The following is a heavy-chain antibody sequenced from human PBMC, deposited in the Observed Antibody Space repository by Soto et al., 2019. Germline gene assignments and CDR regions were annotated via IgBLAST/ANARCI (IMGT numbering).Heavy chain of an antibody. CDR3: ARDDRERGYSGYDYYYGMDV. J-gene: IGHJ6*02. Sequence: ASVKVSCKASGYTFTGYYMHWVRQAPGQGLAWMGWINPNSGGTNYAQKFQGRVTMTRDTSISTAYMELSRLRSDDTAVYYCARDDRERGYSGYDYYYGMDVWGQGTTVTVSS. D-gene: IGHD5-12*01. CDR1: GYTFTGYY. CDR2: INPNSGGT. V-gene: IGHV1-2*02.